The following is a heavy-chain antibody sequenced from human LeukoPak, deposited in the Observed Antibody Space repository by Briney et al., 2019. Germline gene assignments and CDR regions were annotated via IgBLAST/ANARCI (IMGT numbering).Heavy chain of an antibody. Sequence: GVLRLSCAASGFTFSSYAMSWVRQAPGKGLEWVSAISGSGGSTYYADSVKGRFTISRDNAKNSVYLQMNSLRAEDTATYYCATTLNVATAGYFWGQGTVVTVSS. V-gene: IGHV3-23*01. J-gene: IGHJ4*02. CDR3: ATTLNVATAGYF. CDR2: ISGSGGST. D-gene: IGHD6-13*01. CDR1: GFTFSSYA.